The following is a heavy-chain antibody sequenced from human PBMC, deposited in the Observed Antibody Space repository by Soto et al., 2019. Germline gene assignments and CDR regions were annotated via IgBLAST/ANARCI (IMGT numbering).Heavy chain of an antibody. J-gene: IGHJ4*02. CDR3: ARHRIRDLTMVRGVLDY. V-gene: IGHV4-39*01. CDR2: IYYSGST. CDR1: GGSISSSSYY. Sequence: SETLSLTCTVSGGSISSSSYYWGWIRQPPGKGLEWIGSIYYSGSTYYNPSLKSRVTISVDTSKNQFSLKLSSVTAADTAVYYCARHRIRDLTMVRGVLDYWGQGTLVTVSS. D-gene: IGHD3-10*01.